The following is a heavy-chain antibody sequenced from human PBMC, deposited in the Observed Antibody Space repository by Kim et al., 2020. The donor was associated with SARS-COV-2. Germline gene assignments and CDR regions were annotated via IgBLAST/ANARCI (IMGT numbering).Heavy chain of an antibody. D-gene: IGHD6-13*01. V-gene: IGHV3-30*18. CDR3: AKDIRTEAADLTF. Sequence: GGSLRLSCAASGFTFSNYGMHWVRQAPGKGLAWVAVISYDGRSKYYGDSVKGRFSISRDNSKNTLSLQMNSLRDEDTAVYYCAKDIRTEAADLTFWGQGT. CDR1: GFTFSNYG. J-gene: IGHJ4*02. CDR2: ISYDGRSK.